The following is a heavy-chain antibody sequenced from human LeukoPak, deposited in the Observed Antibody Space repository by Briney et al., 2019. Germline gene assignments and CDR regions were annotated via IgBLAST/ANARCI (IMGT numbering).Heavy chain of an antibody. CDR3: ARQAKAVVQYIDFDF. CDR2: IYYSGST. Sequence: SETLSLTCTVSGGSISSSNSHWGWIRQPPGKGLEWIGTIYYSGSTYHNPSLKSRVTISVDTSKNQFSLNLSSVTATDTAVYYCARQAKAVVQYIDFDFWGQGTLVTVSS. V-gene: IGHV4-39*01. CDR1: GGSISSSNSH. D-gene: IGHD2-21*01. J-gene: IGHJ4*02.